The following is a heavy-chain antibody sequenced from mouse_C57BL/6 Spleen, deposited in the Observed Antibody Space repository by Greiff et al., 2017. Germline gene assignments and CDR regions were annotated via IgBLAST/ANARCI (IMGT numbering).Heavy chain of an antibody. D-gene: IGHD1-1*01. CDR3: ARSLSSYDWYFDV. Sequence: EVQGVESGGGLVQPGGSLSLSCAASGFTFTDYYMSWVRQPPGKALEWLGFIRNKANGYTTEYSASVKGRFTISRDNSQSILYLQMNALRAEDSATYYCARSLSSYDWYFDVWGTGTTVTVSS. V-gene: IGHV7-3*01. CDR2: IRNKANGYTT. J-gene: IGHJ1*03. CDR1: GFTFTDYY.